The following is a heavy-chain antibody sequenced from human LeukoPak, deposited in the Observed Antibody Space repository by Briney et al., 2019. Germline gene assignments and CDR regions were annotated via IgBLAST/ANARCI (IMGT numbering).Heavy chain of an antibody. V-gene: IGHV3-30*04. CDR1: GFTYSSYA. CDR2: ISYDGSNK. J-gene: IGHJ4*02. CDR3: ARDSGSWRINYYFDY. Sequence: GRSLRLSCAASGFTYSSYARHWVRQAPGKGLEWVAVISYDGSNKYYADSVKGRFTISRDNSKNTLYLQMNSLRAEDTAAYYCARDSGSWRINYYFDYWGQGTLVTVSS. D-gene: IGHD6-13*01.